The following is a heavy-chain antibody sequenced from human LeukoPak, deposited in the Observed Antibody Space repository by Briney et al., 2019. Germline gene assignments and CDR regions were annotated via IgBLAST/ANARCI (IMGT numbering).Heavy chain of an antibody. J-gene: IGHJ6*03. CDR3: ARVGPWVNPDYYYYYMDV. CDR2: ISYDGSNK. V-gene: IGHV3-30*04. Sequence: GGSLRLSCAASGFTFSSYAMHWARQAPGKGLEWVAVISYDGSNKYYADSVKGRFTISRDNAKNSLYLQMNSLRAEDTAVYYCARVGPWVNPDYYYYYMDVWGKGTTVTVSS. D-gene: IGHD1-14*01. CDR1: GFTFSSYA.